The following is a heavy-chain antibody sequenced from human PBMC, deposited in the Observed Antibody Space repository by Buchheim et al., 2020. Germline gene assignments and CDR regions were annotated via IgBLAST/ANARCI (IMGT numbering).Heavy chain of an antibody. CDR2: IKQDGSEK. CDR3: ARDEYSSSSGNYYYYGMDV. J-gene: IGHJ6*02. CDR1: GFTFSSYW. Sequence: EVQLVESGGGLVQPGGSLRLSCAASGFTFSSYWMSWVRQAPGKGLEWVANIKQDGSEKYYVDSVKGRFTISRDNAKNSLYLQMNSLRAEDTAVYYCARDEYSSSSGNYYYYGMDVWGQGTT. V-gene: IGHV3-7*03. D-gene: IGHD6-6*01.